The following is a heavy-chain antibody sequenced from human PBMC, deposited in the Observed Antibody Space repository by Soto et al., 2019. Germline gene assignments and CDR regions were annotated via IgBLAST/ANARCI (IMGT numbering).Heavy chain of an antibody. J-gene: IGHJ6*02. D-gene: IGHD3-22*01. Sequence: QVQLQESGPGLVKPSETLSLTCTISGCSISSHYWSWIRQPAGKGLEWIGRIYPSGSTNFNPSLKSRVIMSVDTSKSQLALRLTSVTAADTAVYYCARALQNGYDNRGYVNYYYGRDVWGQGTTVTGSS. V-gene: IGHV4-4*07. CDR2: IYPSGST. CDR1: GCSISSHY. CDR3: ARALQNGYDNRGYVNYYYGRDV.